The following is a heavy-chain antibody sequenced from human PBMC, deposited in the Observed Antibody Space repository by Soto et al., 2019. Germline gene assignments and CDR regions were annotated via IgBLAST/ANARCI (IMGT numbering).Heavy chain of an antibody. CDR3: EKERGNNMARGVEYYYYGMDV. CDR2: ISYDGSNK. D-gene: IGHD3-10*01. V-gene: IGHV3-30*18. Sequence: RGSLRLSCAASGFTFSSYGMHWVRQAPGKGLEWVAVISYDGSNKYYADSVKGRFTISRDNSKNTLYLQMNSLRAEDTAVYYSEKERGNNMARGVEYYYYGMDVWAQGNTVYVSS. J-gene: IGHJ6*02. CDR1: GFTFSSYG.